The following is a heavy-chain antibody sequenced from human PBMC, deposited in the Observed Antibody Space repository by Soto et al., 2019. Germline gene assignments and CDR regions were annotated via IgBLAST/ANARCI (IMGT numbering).Heavy chain of an antibody. CDR2: INHSGST. J-gene: IGHJ6*02. CDR3: ARGGVRRSYYDFWSGYLDYYGMDV. V-gene: IGHV4-34*01. D-gene: IGHD3-3*01. Sequence: PWETLSLTCAVYGGSFSGYYWSWIRQPPGKGLEWIGEINHSGSTNYNPSLKSRVTISVDTSKNQFSLKLSSVTAADTAVYYCARGGVRRSYYDFWSGYLDYYGMDVWGQGTTVTVSS. CDR1: GGSFSGYY.